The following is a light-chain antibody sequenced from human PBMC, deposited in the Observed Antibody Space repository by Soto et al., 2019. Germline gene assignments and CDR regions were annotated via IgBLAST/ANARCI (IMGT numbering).Light chain of an antibody. CDR3: AAWDDSLNGVV. Sequence: QTVVTQPPSASGTPGQRVTISCSGSSSNIGSHTVNWYQQLPGTAPRLLIYSNTQRPSVVPDRFSGSKSGTSASLAISGLQSEYEADYYCAAWDDSLNGVVFGGGTKVTVL. V-gene: IGLV1-44*01. CDR2: SNT. J-gene: IGLJ2*01. CDR1: SSNIGSHT.